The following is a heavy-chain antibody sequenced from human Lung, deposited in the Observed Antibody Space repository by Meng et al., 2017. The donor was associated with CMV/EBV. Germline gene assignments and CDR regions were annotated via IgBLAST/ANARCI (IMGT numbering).Heavy chain of an antibody. D-gene: IGHD2/OR15-2a*01. J-gene: IGHJ4*02. Sequence: GGPXRLXFPASGFTFGDHYMAWVRQAPGKGLEWVPRSRNKGSSYTTEYAASVRGRFTISRDESGNSLDLQMTSLKTEDTAVYYCARDNSPTRYFDYWAQGIXVT. CDR2: SRNKGSSYTT. V-gene: IGHV3-72*01. CDR1: GFTFGDHY. CDR3: ARDNSPTRYFDY.